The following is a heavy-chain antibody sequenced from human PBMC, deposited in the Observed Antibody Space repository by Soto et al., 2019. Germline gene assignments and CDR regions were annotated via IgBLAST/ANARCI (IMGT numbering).Heavy chain of an antibody. CDR3: TRRIAVAGTYYFDY. Sequence: LLVESGGGFVQPGGSLRLSCVASGFTFSHAWMDWVRQAPGKGLEWVGRITSISDGETTNYAASVAGRFTISRDDSKNTLFLHVNSLKTEDTGVYYCTRRIAVAGTYYFDYWGQGTLVTVSS. V-gene: IGHV3-15*07. CDR1: GFTFSHAW. D-gene: IGHD6-19*01. J-gene: IGHJ4*02. CDR2: ITSISDGETT.